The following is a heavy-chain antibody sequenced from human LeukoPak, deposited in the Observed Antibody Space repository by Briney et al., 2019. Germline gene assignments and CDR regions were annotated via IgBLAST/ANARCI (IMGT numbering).Heavy chain of an antibody. CDR2: IRSNGDTT. D-gene: IGHD1-1*01. CDR1: GFTFSSYA. V-gene: IGHV3-23*01. Sequence: GGSLRLSCAASGFTFSSYAMTWVRQAPGKGLEWVSSIRSNGDTTYNADSVKGRFTISRDNSKNTLYLQMNSLRVEDTAIYYCAKGQELDDGVFDSWGQGTLVTVSS. J-gene: IGHJ4*02. CDR3: AKGQELDDGVFDS.